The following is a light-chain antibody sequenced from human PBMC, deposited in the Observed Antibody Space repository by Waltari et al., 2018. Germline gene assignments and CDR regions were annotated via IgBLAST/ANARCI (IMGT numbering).Light chain of an antibody. CDR1: SSDVGGYNY. V-gene: IGLV2-14*03. CDR2: YVS. J-gene: IGLJ2*01. Sequence: QSALTQPASVSGSPGQSITISCTGTSSDVGGYNYVSWYQQHPGKAPKLMIYYVSKRPPGVSNRFSGSKSGNTASLTISGLQAEDEADYYCSSYTSSGTLRVFGGGTKLTVL. CDR3: SSYTSSGTLRV.